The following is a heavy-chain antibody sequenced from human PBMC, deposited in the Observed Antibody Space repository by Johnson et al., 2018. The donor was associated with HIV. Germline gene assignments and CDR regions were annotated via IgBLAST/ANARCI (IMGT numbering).Heavy chain of an antibody. V-gene: IGHV3-13*01. CDR2: IGTAGDT. CDR1: GFTFSSYD. CDR3: AAYYDFWSGSYTSGFDI. Sequence: VQLVESGGGLVQPGGSLRLSCAASGFTFSSYDMHWVRQATGKGLEWVSAIGTAGDTYYPGSVKGRFTISRENAKNSLYLQMNSLRPEDTAMYYCAAYYDFWSGSYTSGFDIWGQGTMVTVSS. D-gene: IGHD3-3*01. J-gene: IGHJ3*02.